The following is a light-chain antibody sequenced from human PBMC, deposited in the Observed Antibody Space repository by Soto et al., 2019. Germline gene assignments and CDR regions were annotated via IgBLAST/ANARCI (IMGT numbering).Light chain of an antibody. J-gene: IGKJ4*01. CDR2: KAS. CDR1: QTISSW. CDR3: QQYNSYSLT. Sequence: DIPMTQSPSTLSASIGDRVTITCRASQTISSWLAWYQQKPGKAPNLLIYKASSLESGVPSRFSGSGSGTEFTLTITSLQPDDVATYYCQQYNSYSLTFGGGTKVEIK. V-gene: IGKV1-5*03.